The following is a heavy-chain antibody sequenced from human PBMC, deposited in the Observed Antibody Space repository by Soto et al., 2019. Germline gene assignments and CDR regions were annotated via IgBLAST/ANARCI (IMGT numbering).Heavy chain of an antibody. V-gene: IGHV3-33*06. D-gene: IGHD2-15*01. CDR1: GFTFNKYG. J-gene: IGHJ4*02. CDR3: AKDGDRTDCSDGNCACFDS. Sequence: GGSLRLSCAASGFTFNKYGIHWVRQAPGKGLEWVAVIWHDGSEKYYADSVKGRFTISRDNSKNMVYLQMKSLRVEDTATYYCAKDGDRTDCSDGNCACFDSWGQGALVTVSS. CDR2: IWHDGSEK.